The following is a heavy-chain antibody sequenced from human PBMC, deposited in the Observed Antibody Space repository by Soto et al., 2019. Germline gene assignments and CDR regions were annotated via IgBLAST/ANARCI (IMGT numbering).Heavy chain of an antibody. J-gene: IGHJ4*02. Sequence: QVQLVESGGGVVQPGRSLRLSCAASGFTFSSYGMHWVRQAPGKGLEWVAVISYDGSNKYYADSVKGRFTISRDNSKNTLDLQMNSLRAEDTAVYYCAKDPTDYYGSGSWDYGGQGTLFTVPS. V-gene: IGHV3-30*18. CDR1: GFTFSSYG. D-gene: IGHD3-10*01. CDR3: AKDPTDYYGSGSWDY. CDR2: ISYDGSNK.